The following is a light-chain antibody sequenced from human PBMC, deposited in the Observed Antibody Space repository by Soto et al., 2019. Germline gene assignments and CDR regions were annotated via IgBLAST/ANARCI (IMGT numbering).Light chain of an antibody. J-gene: IGKJ1*01. Sequence: DSQMTQSRSTLSGSVGGRFTITCRASQTISSWLAWYQQKPGKAPKLLIYKASTLKSGVPSRFSGSGYGTEFNLTISSLQTDDFATYYCQHYNSYSEAFGQGTKVDIK. CDR2: KAS. CDR1: QTISSW. V-gene: IGKV1-5*03. CDR3: QHYNSYSEA.